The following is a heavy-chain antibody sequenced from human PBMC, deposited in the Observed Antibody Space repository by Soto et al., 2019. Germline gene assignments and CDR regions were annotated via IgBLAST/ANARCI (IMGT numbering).Heavy chain of an antibody. V-gene: IGHV3-72*01. CDR2: SRNKANSYTT. D-gene: IGHD3-22*01. J-gene: IGHJ6*02. Sequence: VQLVESGGGLVQPGGSLRLSCAASGFTFSDHYMDWVRQAPGKGLEWVGRSRNKANSYTTEYAASGRGSITLSRDDSKNSLYLQMISLKTEDTAVYYCTRADSSKYNMDVWGQGTTVTVSS. CDR3: TRADSSKYNMDV. CDR1: GFTFSDHY.